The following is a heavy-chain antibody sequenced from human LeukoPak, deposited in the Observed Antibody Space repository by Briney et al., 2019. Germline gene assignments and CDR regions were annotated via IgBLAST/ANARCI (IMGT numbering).Heavy chain of an antibody. J-gene: IGHJ4*02. Sequence: SETLSLTCTVSGGSISSSSYYWGWIRQPPGKGLEWIGSIYYSGSSYYNPSLKSRVTISVDTSKNQFSLKLSSVTAADTAVYYCARRGKDEGFDYWGQGTLVTVSS. V-gene: IGHV4-39*01. CDR3: ARRGKDEGFDY. CDR1: GGSISSSSYY. D-gene: IGHD5-24*01. CDR2: IYYSGSS.